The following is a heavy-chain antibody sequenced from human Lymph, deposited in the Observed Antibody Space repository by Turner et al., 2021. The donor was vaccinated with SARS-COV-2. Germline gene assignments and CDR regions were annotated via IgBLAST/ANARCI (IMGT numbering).Heavy chain of an antibody. Sequence: QVPLVEAGGGVVQPGRSLGLSCPASGFTFSSYGMHWVRQAPGKGLEWVAVISYDGSNKYYADSVKGRFTISRDNSKNTLYLQMNSLRAEDTAVYYCAKVRSIFGVVIGGMDVWGQGTTVTVSS. CDR1: GFTFSSYG. CDR3: AKVRSIFGVVIGGMDV. D-gene: IGHD3-3*01. CDR2: ISYDGSNK. J-gene: IGHJ6*02. V-gene: IGHV3-30*18.